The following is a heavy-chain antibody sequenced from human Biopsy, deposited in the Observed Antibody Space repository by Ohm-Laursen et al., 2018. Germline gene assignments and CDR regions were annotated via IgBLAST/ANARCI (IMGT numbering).Heavy chain of an antibody. V-gene: IGHV4-4*07. J-gene: IGHJ5*02. D-gene: IGHD6-13*01. CDR2: IYTSGSP. Sequence: SETLSLTCTVSGDSINNYYWSWIRQPAGKGLEWIGRIYTSGSPNYNLSLKSRVTMSVDTSKNQFSLILSSMTAADTAVYYCAREPRIAAVAYFDPWGQGTLVTVSS. CDR3: AREPRIAAVAYFDP. CDR1: GDSINNYY.